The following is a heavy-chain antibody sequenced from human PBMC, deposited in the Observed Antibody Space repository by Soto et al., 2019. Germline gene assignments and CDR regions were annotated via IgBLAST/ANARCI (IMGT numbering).Heavy chain of an antibody. CDR2: ISGSGGST. V-gene: IGHV3-23*01. CDR3: AKDWGPVSYNSYAFDI. CDR1: GFTFSSYA. Sequence: GGSLRLSCAASGFTFSSYAMSWVRQAPGKGLEWVSAISGSGGSTYYADSVKGRFTISRDNSKNTLYLQMNSLRAEDTAVYYCAKDWGPVSYNSYAFDIWGQGTMVTVSS. J-gene: IGHJ3*02. D-gene: IGHD1-1*01.